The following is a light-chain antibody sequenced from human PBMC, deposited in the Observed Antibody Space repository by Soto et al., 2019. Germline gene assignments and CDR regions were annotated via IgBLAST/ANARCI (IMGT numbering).Light chain of an antibody. CDR1: QSVSSTY. J-gene: IGKJ1*01. V-gene: IGKV3-20*01. CDR2: GAS. Sequence: EIVLTQSPGTLSVSPGERATLSCRASQSVSSTYLVWYQQKPGQAPRLLIYGASSRATGIPDRFSGSGSGPDFTLTISRLEPEDFAVYYCQQFGGSSWTFGQGTKVEIK. CDR3: QQFGGSSWT.